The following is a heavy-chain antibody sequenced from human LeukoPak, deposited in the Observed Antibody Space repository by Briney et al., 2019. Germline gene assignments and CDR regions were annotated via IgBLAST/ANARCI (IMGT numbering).Heavy chain of an antibody. Sequence: SETLSLTCTVSGGSISSYWWSWIRQPPGKGLEWIGYMYYSGSTNYNPSLKSRVTMSVDTSNNQFSLKLSSVTAADTAVYYCASSSSWYRSSGRYFDSWGQGTLVTVSS. CDR3: ASSSSWYRSSGRYFDS. D-gene: IGHD6-13*01. CDR1: GGSISSYW. CDR2: MYYSGST. J-gene: IGHJ4*02. V-gene: IGHV4-59*01.